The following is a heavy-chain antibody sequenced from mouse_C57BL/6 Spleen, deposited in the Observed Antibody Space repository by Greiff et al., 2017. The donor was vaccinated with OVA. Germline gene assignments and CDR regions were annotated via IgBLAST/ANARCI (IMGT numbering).Heavy chain of an antibody. D-gene: IGHD2-5*01. CDR1: GFTFTDYY. CDR3: ARSSYYSNYVYYAMDY. CDR2: IRNKANGYTT. Sequence: EVKLVESGGGLVQPGGSLSLSCAASGFTFTDYYMSWVRQPPGKALEWLGFIRNKANGYTTEYSASVKGRFTISRDNSQSILYLQMNALRAEDSATYYCARSSYYSNYVYYAMDYWGQGTSVTVSS. V-gene: IGHV7-3*01. J-gene: IGHJ4*01.